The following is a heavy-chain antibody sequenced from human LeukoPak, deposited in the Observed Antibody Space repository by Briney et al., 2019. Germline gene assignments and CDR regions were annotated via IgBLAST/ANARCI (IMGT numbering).Heavy chain of an antibody. V-gene: IGHV1-2*02. CDR1: GYTFTRYY. D-gene: IGHD6-19*01. Sequence: ASVKVSCKASGYTFTRYYMHCVRQAPAQGPQWRGWINPNSGGTNYAQKFQGRVTMARDTSISTAYMELSRLRSDDTAVYYCARGYSSGWRPHDYWGQGTLVTVSS. J-gene: IGHJ4*02. CDR2: INPNSGGT. CDR3: ARGYSSGWRPHDY.